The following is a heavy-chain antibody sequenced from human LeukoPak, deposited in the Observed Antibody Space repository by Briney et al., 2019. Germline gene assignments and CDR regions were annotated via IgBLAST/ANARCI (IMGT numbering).Heavy chain of an antibody. Sequence: ASVKVSCKASGYTFTGYYMHWVRQAPGQGLEWMGWINPNSGNTGYAQKFQGRVTITRNTSISTAYMELSSLRSEDTAVYYCARAVNYDFWSGYSDFDYWGQGTLVTVSS. J-gene: IGHJ4*02. CDR1: GYTFTGYY. CDR3: ARAVNYDFWSGYSDFDY. V-gene: IGHV1-8*03. CDR2: INPNSGNT. D-gene: IGHD3-3*01.